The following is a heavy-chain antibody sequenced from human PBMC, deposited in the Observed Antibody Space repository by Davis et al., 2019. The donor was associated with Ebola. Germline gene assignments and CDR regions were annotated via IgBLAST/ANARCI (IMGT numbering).Heavy chain of an antibody. J-gene: IGHJ4*02. Sequence: ASVKVSCKASGYTFTSYDINWVRQATGQGLEWMGWMNPNSGNTGYAQKFQGRVTMTRNTSISTVYMELSSLRSEDTAVYYCARVEAGYCTNGVCYTGGDYWGQGTLVTVSS. CDR3: ARVEAGYCTNGVCYTGGDY. CDR2: MNPNSGNT. CDR1: GYTFTSYD. V-gene: IGHV1-8*01. D-gene: IGHD2-8*01.